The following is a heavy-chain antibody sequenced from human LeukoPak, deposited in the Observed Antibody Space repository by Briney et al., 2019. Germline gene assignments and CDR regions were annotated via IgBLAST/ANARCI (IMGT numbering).Heavy chain of an antibody. CDR1: GGSISSYY. D-gene: IGHD3-3*01. CDR3: ASRSSIWSGYQDTLYYFDS. CDR2: IYYSGST. J-gene: IGHJ4*02. Sequence: PSETLSLTCTVSGGSISSYYWSRIRQPPGKRLEWIGHIYYSGSTNYNPSLKSRVTISVDTSKNQFSLKLSSVTAADTAVYYCASRSSIWSGYQDTLYYFDSWGQGTLVTVSS. V-gene: IGHV4-59*01.